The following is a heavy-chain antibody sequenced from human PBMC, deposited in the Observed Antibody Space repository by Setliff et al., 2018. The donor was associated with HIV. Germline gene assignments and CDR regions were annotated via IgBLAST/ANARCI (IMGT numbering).Heavy chain of an antibody. CDR1: GYSISSGYC. CDR3: ARGSRQLTIFGVVFKTNYHFMDV. CDR2: IYYSGST. Sequence: PSETLSLTCGVSGYSISSGYCWGWIRQTPGKGLEWIGYIYYSGSTNYNPSLKSRVTISVDTSKNQFSLTLNSVTAADTAVYYCARGSRQLTIFGVVFKTNYHFMDVWGKGTAVTVSS. V-gene: IGHV4-38-2*01. J-gene: IGHJ6*03. D-gene: IGHD3-3*01.